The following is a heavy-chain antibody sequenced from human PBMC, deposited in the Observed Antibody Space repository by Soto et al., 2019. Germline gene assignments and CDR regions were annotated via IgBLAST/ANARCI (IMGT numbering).Heavy chain of an antibody. J-gene: IGHJ4*02. CDR1: GGSFSGYY. Sequence: SETLSLTCAVYGGSFSGYYWSWIRQPPGKGLEWIGEINRSGSTNYNPSLKSRVTISVDTSKNQFSLKLSSVTAADTAVYYCARIAARPPSVDYWGQGTLVTVSS. CDR2: INRSGST. CDR3: ARIAARPPSVDY. D-gene: IGHD6-6*01. V-gene: IGHV4-34*01.